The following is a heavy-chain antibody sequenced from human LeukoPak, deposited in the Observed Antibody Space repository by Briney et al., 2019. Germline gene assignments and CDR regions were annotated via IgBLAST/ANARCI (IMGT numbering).Heavy chain of an antibody. CDR1: GYTFTSYG. J-gene: IGHJ4*02. D-gene: IGHD3-22*01. Sequence: ASVKVSCKASGYTFTSYGSSWVRQAPGQGLEWMGWISAYNGNTNYAQKLQGRVTMTTDTSTSTAYMELRSLRSDDTAVYYCASSLYDSSGYYFDYWVQGTLVTVSS. V-gene: IGHV1-18*01. CDR2: ISAYNGNT. CDR3: ASSLYDSSGYYFDY.